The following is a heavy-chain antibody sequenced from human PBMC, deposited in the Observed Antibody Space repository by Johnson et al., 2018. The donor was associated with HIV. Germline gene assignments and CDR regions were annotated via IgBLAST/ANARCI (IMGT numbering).Heavy chain of an antibody. V-gene: IGHV3-20*04. CDR1: GFTFDDYG. D-gene: IGHD1-26*01. Sequence: EKLVESGGGVVQPGRSLRLSCAASGFTFDDYGMNWVRLVPGKGLEWVAGINWNSGRTGSADSLKGRFTISRDNPKHSVHLEMNSLRADDTALYYCARSIVGAIVDAFDMWGQATMVTVSS. CDR3: ARSIVGAIVDAFDM. J-gene: IGHJ3*02. CDR2: INWNSGRT.